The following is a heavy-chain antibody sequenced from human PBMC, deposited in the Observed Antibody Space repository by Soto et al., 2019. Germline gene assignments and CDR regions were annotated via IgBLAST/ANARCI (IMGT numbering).Heavy chain of an antibody. D-gene: IGHD5-18*01. J-gene: IGHJ4*02. CDR3: ARSKGYSYEDF. CDR1: GFTFSDYY. Sequence: QVQLVESGGGLVKPGGSLRLSCAASGFTFSDYYMSWIRQAPGKGLEWVSYISSSGSTIYYVDSEKGRFTISRDNAKHSLYLRMKTLGAEETDVDYCARSKGYSYEDFWGQGTMVTVSS. V-gene: IGHV3-11*01. CDR2: ISSSGSTI.